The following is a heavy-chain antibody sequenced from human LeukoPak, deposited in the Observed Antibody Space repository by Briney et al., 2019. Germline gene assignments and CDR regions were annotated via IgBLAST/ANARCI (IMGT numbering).Heavy chain of an antibody. Sequence: PGGFLRLSCTASGFTFSSYEMNWVRQAPGKGLEWVSYISSGTTTIYYADSVKGRFTISRDNAKNSLYLQMNSLRAEDTAVYYCARRYCSSTSCTLDYWGQGTLVTVSS. CDR2: ISSGTTTI. CDR3: ARRYCSSTSCTLDY. V-gene: IGHV3-48*03. D-gene: IGHD2-2*01. CDR1: GFTFSSYE. J-gene: IGHJ4*02.